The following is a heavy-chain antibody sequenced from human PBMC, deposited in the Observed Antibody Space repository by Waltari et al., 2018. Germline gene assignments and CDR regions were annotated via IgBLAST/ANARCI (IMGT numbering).Heavy chain of an antibody. CDR2: IKIGGCYL. CDR3: ARKGGRGYHHGPFYYDN. D-gene: IGHD5-12*01. Sequence: EVQLVESGGGLVQPGGSLGLSCAASGFSFGDCWMHWVGQAPGKGPGWEYRIKIGGCYLSYTAPVKGRFTIARDNAKNTLFLQLNSLRVEDTAVYYCARKGGRGYHHGPFYYDNWGQGTLVTVSP. J-gene: IGHJ4*02. CDR1: GFSFGDCW. V-gene: IGHV3-74*01.